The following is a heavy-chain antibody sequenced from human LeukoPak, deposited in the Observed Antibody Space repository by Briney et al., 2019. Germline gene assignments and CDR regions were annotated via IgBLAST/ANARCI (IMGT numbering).Heavy chain of an antibody. CDR2: IFHSGST. J-gene: IGHJ4*02. V-gene: IGHV4-39*01. Sequence: PSETLSLTCTVSGGSVSSSGHYWGWIRQPPGKGLEWIGGIFHSGSTYYNPSLKSRIIMSVDTSKNQFSLKLSSVTAADTAVYYCARHRGSSRGGSGYSQGQFDYWGQGALVTVSS. D-gene: IGHD3-22*01. CDR3: ARHRGSSRGGSGYSQGQFDY. CDR1: GGSVSSSGHY.